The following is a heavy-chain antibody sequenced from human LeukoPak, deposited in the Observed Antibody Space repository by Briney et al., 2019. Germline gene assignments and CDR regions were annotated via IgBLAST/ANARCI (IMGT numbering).Heavy chain of an antibody. CDR1: GFTFSSYA. D-gene: IGHD3-3*01. CDR3: ARDLIPYYDFWTGFDP. V-gene: IGHV3-64*01. CDR2: ISSNGGST. Sequence: GGSLRFSCAASGFTFSSYAMHWVRQAPGKGLEYVSAISSNGGSTYYANSVKGRLTISRDNSKNTLYLQMGSLRAEDMAVYYCARDLIPYYDFWTGFDPWGQGTLVTVSS. J-gene: IGHJ5*02.